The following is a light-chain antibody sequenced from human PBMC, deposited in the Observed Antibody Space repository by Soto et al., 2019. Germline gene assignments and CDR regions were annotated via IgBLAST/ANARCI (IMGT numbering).Light chain of an antibody. Sequence: QAVVTQPPSVSAASGQKVTISCSGSSSNVGNNYVSWYQQLPGTAPKLLIYDNNKRPSGIPDRFSASKSGTSATLGITGLQTGYEADYYCGAWDSSLSAVIFGGGTKLTVL. J-gene: IGLJ2*01. CDR3: GAWDSSLSAVI. V-gene: IGLV1-51*01. CDR2: DNN. CDR1: SSNVGNNY.